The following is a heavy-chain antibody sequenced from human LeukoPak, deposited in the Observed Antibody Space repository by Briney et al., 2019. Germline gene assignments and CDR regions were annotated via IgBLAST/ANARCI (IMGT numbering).Heavy chain of an antibody. Sequence: PGGFLRLSCAASGFTFSSYAMSWVRQAPGKGLEWVSAISGSGGSTYYADSVKGRFTISRDNSKNTLYLQMNSLRAEDTAVYYCAKGSATVTTGDYFDYWGQGTLVTVSS. CDR2: ISGSGGST. V-gene: IGHV3-23*01. CDR1: GFTFSSYA. D-gene: IGHD4-17*01. CDR3: AKGSATVTTGDYFDY. J-gene: IGHJ4*02.